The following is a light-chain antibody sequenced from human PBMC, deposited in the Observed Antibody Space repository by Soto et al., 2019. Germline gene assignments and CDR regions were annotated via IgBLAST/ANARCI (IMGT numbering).Light chain of an antibody. CDR2: EVS. CDR1: SSDVGGYNY. CDR3: SSYSSSSPV. Sequence: QSVLTQPASVSGSPGQSITISFTGTSSDVGGYNYVSWYQQHPGKAPKLMIYEVSNRPSGVSNRFSGSKSGNTASLTISGLQAEDEADYYCSSYSSSSPVFGGGTKLTVL. V-gene: IGLV2-14*01. J-gene: IGLJ2*01.